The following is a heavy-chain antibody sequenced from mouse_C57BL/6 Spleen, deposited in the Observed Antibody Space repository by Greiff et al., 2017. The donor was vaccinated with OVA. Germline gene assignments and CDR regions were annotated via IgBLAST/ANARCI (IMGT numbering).Heavy chain of an antibody. D-gene: IGHD1-1*01. CDR1: GYTFTDYY. CDR2: ITPNNGGT. Sequence: VQLQQSGPELVKPGASVKISCKASGYTFTDYYMNWVKQSHGKSLEWIGDITPNNGGTSYNQKLKGKATLTVDKSSSTAYMELRSLTSEDSAVYYCARDYGSSAWFAYWGQGTLVTVSA. J-gene: IGHJ3*01. CDR3: ARDYGSSAWFAY. V-gene: IGHV1-26*01.